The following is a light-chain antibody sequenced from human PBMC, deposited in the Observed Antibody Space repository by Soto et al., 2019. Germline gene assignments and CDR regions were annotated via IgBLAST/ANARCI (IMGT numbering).Light chain of an antibody. CDR2: AAS. V-gene: IGKV1-39*01. J-gene: IGKJ4*01. Sequence: DIQMTQSPSSLSASVGDRVTITCRASQSISSYLNWYQQKPGKAPKLLIYAASSLQSGVPSRFSGSESRTDLTLTISSLQPEDFATYACQQSYSNPPITFGGGTKVEIK. CDR1: QSISSY. CDR3: QQSYSNPPIT.